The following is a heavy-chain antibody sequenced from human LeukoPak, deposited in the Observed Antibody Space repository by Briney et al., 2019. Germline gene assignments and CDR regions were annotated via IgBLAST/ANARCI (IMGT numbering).Heavy chain of an antibody. CDR2: IYTSGST. V-gene: IGHV4-4*07. J-gene: IGHJ4*02. CDR1: GGSISSYY. CDR3: ARVDEGGYDSSYYFDY. Sequence: SETLSLTCAVSGGSISSYYWSWIRQPAGKGLEWIGRIYTSGSTNYNPSLKSRVTMSVDTSKNQFSLKLGSVTAADTAVYYCARVDEGGYDSSYYFDYWGQGTLVTVSS. D-gene: IGHD5-12*01.